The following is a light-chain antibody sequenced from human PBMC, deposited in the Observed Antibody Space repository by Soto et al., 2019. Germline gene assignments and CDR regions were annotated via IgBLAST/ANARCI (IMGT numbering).Light chain of an antibody. CDR1: QSLVYSDGNTY. CDR3: LQATQFPYT. CDR2: MIS. Sequence: DLVMTQTPLSSRVTLGQPASISCRSSQSLVYSDGNTYLSWLHQRPGQPPRLLIYMISTRFSGVPDRFSGSGAGTDFTLKISRVEAEDVGVYYCLQATQFPYTVGQGTKLEI. J-gene: IGKJ2*01. V-gene: IGKV2-24*01.